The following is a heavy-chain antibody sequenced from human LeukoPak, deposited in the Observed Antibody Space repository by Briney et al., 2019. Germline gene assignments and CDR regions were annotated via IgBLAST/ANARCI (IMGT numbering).Heavy chain of an antibody. Sequence: TSETLSLTCTVSGGSISSSSYYWGWIRQPPGKGLEWIGSIYYSGSTYYNPSLKSRVTISVDTSKNQFSLKLSSVTAADTAVYYCAREEVGATGGGDYYYYYGMDVWGQGTTVTVSS. D-gene: IGHD1-26*01. CDR2: IYYSGST. J-gene: IGHJ6*02. V-gene: IGHV4-39*07. CDR3: AREEVGATGGGDYYYYYGMDV. CDR1: GGSISSSSYY.